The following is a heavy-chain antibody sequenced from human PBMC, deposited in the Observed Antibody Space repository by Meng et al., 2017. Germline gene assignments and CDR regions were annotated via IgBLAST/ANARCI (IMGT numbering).Heavy chain of an antibody. J-gene: IGHJ4*02. Sequence: GESLKISCAASGFTFSSYSMSWVRQAPGKGLEWVSAISGSGGSTYYADSVKGRFTISRDNSKNTLYLQMNSLRAEDTAVYYCAKCRSLSGSYFEIGYWGQGTLVTVSS. CDR3: AKCRSLSGSYFEIGY. CDR1: GFTFSSYS. V-gene: IGHV3-23*01. CDR2: ISGSGGST. D-gene: IGHD1-26*01.